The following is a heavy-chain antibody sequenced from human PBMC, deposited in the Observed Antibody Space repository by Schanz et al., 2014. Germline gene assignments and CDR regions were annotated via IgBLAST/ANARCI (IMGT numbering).Heavy chain of an antibody. Sequence: EVQLLESGGGLVQPGGSLSLSCAASGLTFSSYWRHGVPQVPGKGLVWVSRIKSDGSSTSYADAVKGRFTISRDNSKNTLYLQMNSLRAEDTAVYYCAKGRFGELSAFDIWGQGTRVTVSS. D-gene: IGHD3-10*01. V-gene: IGHV3-74*02. CDR3: AKGRFGELSAFDI. J-gene: IGHJ3*02. CDR1: GLTFSSYW. CDR2: IKSDGSST.